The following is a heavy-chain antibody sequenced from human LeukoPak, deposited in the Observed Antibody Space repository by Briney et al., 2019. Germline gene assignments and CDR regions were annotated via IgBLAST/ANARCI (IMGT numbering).Heavy chain of an antibody. J-gene: IGHJ3*02. D-gene: IGHD3/OR15-3a*01. V-gene: IGHV1-8*03. CDR1: GYTFTSYG. CDR3: ARGGPPPLDAFDI. Sequence: ASVKVSCKASGYTFTSYGISWVRQAPGQGLEWMGWMNPNSGNTGYAQKFQGRVTITRNTSISTAYMELSSLRSEDTAVYYCARGGPPPLDAFDIWGQGTMVTVSS. CDR2: MNPNSGNT.